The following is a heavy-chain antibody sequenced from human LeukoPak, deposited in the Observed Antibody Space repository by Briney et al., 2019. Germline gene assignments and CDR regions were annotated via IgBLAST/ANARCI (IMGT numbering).Heavy chain of an antibody. V-gene: IGHV3-21*01. Sequence: GRSLRLSCAASGFTFSSYSMNWVRQAPGKGLEWVSSISSSSSYIYYADSVKGRFTISRDNAKNSLYLQMNSLRAEDTAVYYCARDLAPYCSSTSCYSRYYGMDVWGQGTTVTVSS. J-gene: IGHJ6*02. CDR1: GFTFSSYS. D-gene: IGHD2-2*01. CDR2: ISSSSSYI. CDR3: ARDLAPYCSSTSCYSRYYGMDV.